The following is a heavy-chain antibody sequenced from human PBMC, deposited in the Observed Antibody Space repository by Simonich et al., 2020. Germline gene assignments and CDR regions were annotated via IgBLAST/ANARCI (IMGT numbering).Heavy chain of an antibody. CDR1: GGSISSRSYY. J-gene: IGHJ3*02. D-gene: IGHD6-13*01. Sequence: QLQLQESGPGLVKPSETLSLTCTVSGGSISSRSYYWGWIRQPPGKGLEWIGSIYYSGGTYFNPSLKSRVTISVDTSKNQFSLKLSSVTAADTAVYYCARHAGFAFDIWGQGTMVTVSS. V-gene: IGHV4-39*01. CDR3: ARHAGFAFDI. CDR2: IYYSGGT.